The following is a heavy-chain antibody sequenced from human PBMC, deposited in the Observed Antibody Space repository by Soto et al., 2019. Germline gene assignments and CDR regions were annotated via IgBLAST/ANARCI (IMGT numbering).Heavy chain of an antibody. CDR3: ARWEGYDFWSGYHRGDPWFDP. Sequence: SETLCLTCTLSGSSISSGGYYWSWIRQHPGKGLEWIGYIYYSGSTNYNPSLKSRVTISVDTSKNQFSLKLSSVTAADTAVYYCARWEGYDFWSGYHRGDPWFDPWGQGTLVTVSS. D-gene: IGHD3-3*01. J-gene: IGHJ5*02. CDR2: IYYSGST. V-gene: IGHV4-61*08. CDR1: GSSISSGGYY.